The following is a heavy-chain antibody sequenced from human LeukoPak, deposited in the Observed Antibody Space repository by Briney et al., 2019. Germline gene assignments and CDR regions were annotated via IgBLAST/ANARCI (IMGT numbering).Heavy chain of an antibody. Sequence: PGGSLRLSCTASGFTFGDYAMSWVRQAPGEGLEWVGFIGSKAYGGTTDYAASVKGRFSISRDDSKSIAYLQMNSLKTEDTAVYYCPKDPGYTYAYVYWGQGTLVTVSS. V-gene: IGHV3-49*04. CDR1: GFTFGDYA. J-gene: IGHJ4*02. CDR3: PKDPGYTYAYVY. CDR2: IGSKAYGGTT. D-gene: IGHD5-18*01.